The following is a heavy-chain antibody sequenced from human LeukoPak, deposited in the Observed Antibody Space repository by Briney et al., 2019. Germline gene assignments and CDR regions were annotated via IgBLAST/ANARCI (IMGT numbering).Heavy chain of an antibody. D-gene: IGHD6-13*01. CDR1: GGSISGYY. CDR3: ARVPLAAAGTGGYYFDY. V-gene: IGHV4-4*07. Sequence: PSETLSLTCTVPGGSISGYYWSWIRQPAGKGLEWIGRIYTSGSTNYNPSLKSRVTISVDTSKNQFSLKLSSVTAADTAVYYCARVPLAAAGTGGYYFDYWGQGTLVTVSS. J-gene: IGHJ4*02. CDR2: IYTSGST.